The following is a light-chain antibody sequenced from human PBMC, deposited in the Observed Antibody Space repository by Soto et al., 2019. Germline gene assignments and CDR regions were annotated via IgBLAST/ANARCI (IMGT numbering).Light chain of an antibody. CDR1: ESIARH. J-gene: IGKJ5*01. CDR3: QQTYTALSIT. V-gene: IGKV1-39*01. CDR2: AAS. Sequence: DIQMTQSPSSLSASVGDRLTITCRASESIARHLNWYQQKPGKAPKLLIYAASSLQNGVPSRFRGGGSGTDFTLTISNLQPEDFATYYCQQTYTALSITFGQGTRLEI.